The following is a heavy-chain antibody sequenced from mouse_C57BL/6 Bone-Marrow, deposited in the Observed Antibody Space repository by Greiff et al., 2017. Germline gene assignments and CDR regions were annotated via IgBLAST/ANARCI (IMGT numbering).Heavy chain of an antibody. D-gene: IGHD3-2*02. V-gene: IGHV1-55*01. CDR2: LYPGSGST. Sequence: QVQLQQPGAELVTPGASVKMSCKASGYTFTSYWLTWVKQRPGQGLEWIGDLYPGSGSTNYNEKFKSKAPLTVDTSSSTAYMQLSSLTSEDAAVYYGEIQRRGWFAYWGQGTLVTVSA. J-gene: IGHJ3*01. CDR1: GYTFTSYW. CDR3: EIQRRGWFAY.